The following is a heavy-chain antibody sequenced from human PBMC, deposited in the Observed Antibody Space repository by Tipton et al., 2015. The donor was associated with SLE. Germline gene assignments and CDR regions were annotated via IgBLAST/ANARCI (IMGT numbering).Heavy chain of an antibody. Sequence: QLVQSGAELKKPGESLKISCTGSGYTFSNYWIGWVRQMPGKGLEWMGIIYAGDSEARYSPSFQGQVTMSVDKSINTAYLQWSSLKASDTAIYYCARQTGTPSFFAYRGQGTLVTVSS. D-gene: IGHD1-7*01. V-gene: IGHV5-51*01. J-gene: IGHJ4*02. CDR1: GYTFSNYW. CDR3: ARQTGTPSFFAY. CDR2: IYAGDSEA.